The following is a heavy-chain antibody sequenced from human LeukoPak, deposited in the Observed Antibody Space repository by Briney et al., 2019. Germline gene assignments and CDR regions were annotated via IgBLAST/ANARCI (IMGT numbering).Heavy chain of an antibody. D-gene: IGHD4-17*01. CDR2: IYYSGST. J-gene: IGHJ4*02. V-gene: IGHV4-39*01. CDR3: ARARSSVTTVTTPGY. Sequence: PSETLSLTCTVSGGSISSSSYYWGWIRQPPGKGLEWIGSIYYSGSTYYNPSLKSRVTISVDTSKNQFSLKLSSVTAADTAVYYCARARSSVTTVTTPGYWGQGTLVTVFS. CDR1: GGSISSSSYY.